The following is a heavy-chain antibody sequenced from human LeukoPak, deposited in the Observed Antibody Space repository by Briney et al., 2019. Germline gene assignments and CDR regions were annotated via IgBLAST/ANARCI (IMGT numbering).Heavy chain of an antibody. J-gene: IGHJ4*02. CDR2: IYPVDSDT. D-gene: IGHD6-6*01. V-gene: IGHV5-51*01. CDR3: ARAMYSSSSSVDY. CDR1: GYSFTNYW. Sequence: GESLKISCKGSGYSFTNYWIAWVRQMPGKGLEWMGIIYPVDSDTRYSPSFQGQVTISADKSISTAYLQWSSLKASDTAMYYCARAMYSSSSSVDYWGQGTLVTVSS.